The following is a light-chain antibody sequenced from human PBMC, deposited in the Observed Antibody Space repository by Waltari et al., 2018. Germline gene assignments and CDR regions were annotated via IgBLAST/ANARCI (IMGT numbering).Light chain of an antibody. J-gene: IGKJ2*01. Sequence: DIQMTQSPSSLSASVGDRVTITCRASQSISIYLNWYQLKPGKAPKLLIYAASSLQSRVPSRFSGSGSGTDFTLTVSSLQPEDFATYYCQQSYSTPQTFGQGTKLEIK. CDR3: QQSYSTPQT. CDR2: AAS. CDR1: QSISIY. V-gene: IGKV1-39*01.